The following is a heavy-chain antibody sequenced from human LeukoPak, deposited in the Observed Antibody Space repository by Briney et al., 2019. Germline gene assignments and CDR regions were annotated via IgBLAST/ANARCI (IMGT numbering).Heavy chain of an antibody. J-gene: IGHJ4*02. Sequence: GESLKISCKGSGYSFGTYWIGWVRQLPGKGLEWMGIIYPGDSDIRYSPSFQGQVTISADKSISTAYLQWSSLKASDTAMYYCARHLYYGRSGYGDYWGQGTLVTVSS. CDR1: GYSFGTYW. CDR2: IYPGDSDI. D-gene: IGHD3-22*01. CDR3: ARHLYYGRSGYGDY. V-gene: IGHV5-51*01.